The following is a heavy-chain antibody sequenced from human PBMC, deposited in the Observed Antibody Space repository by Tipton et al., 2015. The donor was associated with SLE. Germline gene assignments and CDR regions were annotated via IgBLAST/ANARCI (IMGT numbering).Heavy chain of an antibody. J-gene: IGHJ4*02. Sequence: GLVKPSETLSLTCTVYGGSFSGYYWSWIRQPPGKGLEWIGEINHSGSTNYDPSLKSRVTISVDTSKNQFSLKLSSVTAADTAVYYCARLSYWGQGTLVTVSS. CDR3: ARLSY. V-gene: IGHV4-34*01. CDR2: INHSGST. CDR1: GGSFSGYY.